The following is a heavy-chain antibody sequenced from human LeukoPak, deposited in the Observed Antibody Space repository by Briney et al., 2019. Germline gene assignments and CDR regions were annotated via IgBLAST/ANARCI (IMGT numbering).Heavy chain of an antibody. CDR3: ASNRHGSNWYPDY. CDR1: GYSFTSYW. D-gene: IGHD6-13*01. CDR2: IYPSDSDT. J-gene: IGHJ4*02. Sequence: GESLKISCKGSGYSFTSYWIGWVRQMPGKGLEWMGIIYPSDSDTRYSPSFQGQVTISADKSISTAYLQWSSLKASDTAMYYCASNRHGSNWYPDYWGQGTLVTVSS. V-gene: IGHV5-51*01.